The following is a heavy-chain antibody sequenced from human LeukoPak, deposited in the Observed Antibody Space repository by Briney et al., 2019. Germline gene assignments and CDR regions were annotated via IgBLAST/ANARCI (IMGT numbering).Heavy chain of an antibody. Sequence: GGSLRLSCAASGMPFSSYWMHWARKAPGKGLMWVSLINGDGSSTTYADSVKGRFTISRDNAKNTLYLQMNSMRAEDTAVYYCARYSGSYGVVNWGQGTLVTVPS. V-gene: IGHV3-74*01. CDR1: GMPFSSYW. CDR3: ARYSGSYGVVN. D-gene: IGHD1-26*01. J-gene: IGHJ4*02. CDR2: INGDGSST.